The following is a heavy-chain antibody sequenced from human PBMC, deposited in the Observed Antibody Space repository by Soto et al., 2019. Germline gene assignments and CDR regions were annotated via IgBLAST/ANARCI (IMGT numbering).Heavy chain of an antibody. V-gene: IGHV4-31*03. CDR3: ATTGSGVAWRWFDP. CDR1: GDSISSGAYY. J-gene: IGHJ5*02. Sequence: SETLSLTCTVSGDSISSGAYYWSWIRQHPGKGLEWIGYIYYRGSTYYNPSLKSRVTISVDTSKNQFSLKLSSVTAADTAVYYCATTGSGVAWRWFDPWGQGTQVTVSS. D-gene: IGHD2-15*01. CDR2: IYYRGST.